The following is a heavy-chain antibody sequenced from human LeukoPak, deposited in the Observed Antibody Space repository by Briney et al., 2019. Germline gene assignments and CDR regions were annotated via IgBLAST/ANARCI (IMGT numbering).Heavy chain of an antibody. CDR2: ISSSSSYT. J-gene: IGHJ4*02. CDR3: ARVRYSYGFGFDY. V-gene: IGHV3-11*05. D-gene: IGHD5-18*01. CDR1: GFTFSDYY. Sequence: GSLRVSCAASGFTFSDYYMSWIRRAPGKGLEWLSYISSSSSYTNYADSVKGRFTISRDNAKNSLYLQMNSLRVEDTAVYYCARVRYSYGFGFDYWGQGTLVTVSS.